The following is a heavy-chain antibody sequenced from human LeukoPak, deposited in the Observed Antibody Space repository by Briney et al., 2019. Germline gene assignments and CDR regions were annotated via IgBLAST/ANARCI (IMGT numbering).Heavy chain of an antibody. CDR3: ARHELGSSGWQPGWFDP. V-gene: IGHV4-59*08. D-gene: IGHD6-19*01. J-gene: IGHJ5*02. CDR1: GFTFRNYE. Sequence: LRLSCAASGFTFRNYEMNWVRQAPGKGLEWIGYIYYSGSTNYNPALKSRVTIAVDTSKNQFSLKLTSVTAADTSLYYCARHELGSSGWQPGWFDPWGQGTLVTVSS. CDR2: IYYSGST.